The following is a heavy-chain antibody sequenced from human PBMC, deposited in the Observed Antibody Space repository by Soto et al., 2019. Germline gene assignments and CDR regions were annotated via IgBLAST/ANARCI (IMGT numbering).Heavy chain of an antibody. CDR1: VFTFTSSA. J-gene: IGHJ4*02. V-gene: IGHV1-58*02. CDR3: ATLAASFARSLDF. Sequence: ASVKVSCKASVFTFTSSAMQWVRQARGQRLEWIGWIVVGSGNTNYAQKFQGQVTISAGKSTNTAYLQWNSLKASDTAMYYCATLAASFARSLDFWGQGALVTVSS. CDR2: IVVGSGNT. D-gene: IGHD3-16*01.